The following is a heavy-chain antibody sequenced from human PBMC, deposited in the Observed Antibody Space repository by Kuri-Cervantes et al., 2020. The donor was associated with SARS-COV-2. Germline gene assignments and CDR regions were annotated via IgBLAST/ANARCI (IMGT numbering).Heavy chain of an antibody. CDR3: ARITIFGGVISGAFDI. CDR1: GGSISSYY. J-gene: IGHJ3*02. D-gene: IGHD3-3*01. Sequence: GSLRLSCTVAGGSISSYYWSWIRQPPGKGLEWIGYIYYSGSTNYNPSLKSRVTISVDTSKNQFSLKLSSVTAADTAVYYCARITIFGGVISGAFDIWGQGTMVTVSS. V-gene: IGHV4-59*01. CDR2: IYYSGST.